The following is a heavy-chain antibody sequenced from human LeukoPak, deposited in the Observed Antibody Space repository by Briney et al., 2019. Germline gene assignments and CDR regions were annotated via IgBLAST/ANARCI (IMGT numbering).Heavy chain of an antibody. V-gene: IGHV3-48*03. Sequence: PGGSLRLSCAASGFTFSSYAMSWVRQAPGKGLEWVSYISSRGGSIYYADSVKGRVTLSRDNANNSLYLQMNSLRAEDTAVYYCARHPGDYWGHGTLVTVSS. CDR2: ISSRGGSI. J-gene: IGHJ4*01. CDR1: GFTFSSYA. CDR3: ARHPGDY.